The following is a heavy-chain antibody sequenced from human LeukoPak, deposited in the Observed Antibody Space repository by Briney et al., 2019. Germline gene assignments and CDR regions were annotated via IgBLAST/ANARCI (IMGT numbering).Heavy chain of an antibody. CDR3: ARGVGATHFDY. CDR2: VHYSGTP. D-gene: IGHD1-26*01. CDR1: GGSISDYY. Sequence: SETLSLTCTVSGGSISDYYWTWIRQPPDKGLEWIGYVHYSGTPNKNPSLKSRVTFSVDTAKKQFSLKLTSVTAADTAVYYCARGVGATHFDYWGQGTLVTVSS. V-gene: IGHV4-59*01. J-gene: IGHJ4*02.